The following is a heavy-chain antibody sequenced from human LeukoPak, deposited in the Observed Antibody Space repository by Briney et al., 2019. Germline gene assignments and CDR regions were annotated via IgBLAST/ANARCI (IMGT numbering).Heavy chain of an antibody. V-gene: IGHV3-23*01. Sequence: GGSLRLSCAASGFIFSHYTMTWVRQAPGKGLEWVSSINGSGDATKYADFVMGRFTISRDNSKNTVSLQMNSLRAGDTAVYYCAKSDCGSDGCKLLNYWGQGTLVMASS. J-gene: IGHJ4*02. CDR3: AKSDCGSDGCKLLNY. CDR1: GFIFSHYT. D-gene: IGHD2-21*01. CDR2: INGSGDAT.